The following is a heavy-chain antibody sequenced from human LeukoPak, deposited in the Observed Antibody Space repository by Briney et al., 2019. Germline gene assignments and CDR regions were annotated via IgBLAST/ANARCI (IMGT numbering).Heavy chain of an antibody. V-gene: IGHV4-61*02. CDR1: GGSISSGSYY. D-gene: IGHD3-22*01. CDR2: IYTSGST. Sequence: SQTLSLTCTVSGGSISSGSYYWSWIRQPAGKGLEWIGRIYTSGSTNYNPSLKSRVTMSVDTSKNQFSLKLSSMTAADTAVYYCARDLARDYYDSSGYYYAEYFQHWGQGTLVTVSS. J-gene: IGHJ1*01. CDR3: ARDLARDYYDSSGYYYAEYFQH.